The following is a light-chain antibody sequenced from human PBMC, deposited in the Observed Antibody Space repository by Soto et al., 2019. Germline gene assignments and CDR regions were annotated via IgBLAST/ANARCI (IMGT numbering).Light chain of an antibody. CDR1: SSDVGSYNL. CDR2: EAS. Sequence: QSALTQPASVSGSPGQSITISCTGTSSDVGSYNLVSWYQQHPGKVPKIMIYEASKRPSGAPNRFSGSKSGNTASLTISGLQAEDEADYYCCSYAGSSTWVFGTGTKVPVL. CDR3: CSYAGSSTWV. V-gene: IGLV2-23*01. J-gene: IGLJ1*01.